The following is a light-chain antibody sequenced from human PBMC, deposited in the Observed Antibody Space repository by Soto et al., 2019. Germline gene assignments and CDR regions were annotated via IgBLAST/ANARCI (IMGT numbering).Light chain of an antibody. V-gene: IGLV6-57*01. J-gene: IGLJ3*02. CDR2: ENN. CDR3: QSFDTSNYGV. CDR1: TGSIVSSY. Sequence: NFMLTQPHSVSGSPGETVTISCTRSTGSIVSSYVQWYQQRPGSSPTTVIYENNQRPSGVPDRFSGSIDSSSNSASLTISGLRTEDEADYHCQSFDTSNYGVFGGGTKLTVL.